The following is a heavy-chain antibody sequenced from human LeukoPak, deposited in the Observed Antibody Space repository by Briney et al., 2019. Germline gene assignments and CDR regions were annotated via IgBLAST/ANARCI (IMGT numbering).Heavy chain of an antibody. CDR2: ISSSSSTI. D-gene: IGHD6-13*01. CDR3: ARDPRNIAAAGLDY. J-gene: IGHJ4*02. Sequence: PGGSLRLSCAASGFTFSSYSMNWVRQAPGKGLEWVSYISSSSSTIYYADSVKGRFTISRDNAKNSLYLQMNSLRAEDTAVYYCARDPRNIAAAGLDYWGQGTLVTVSS. CDR1: GFTFSSYS. V-gene: IGHV3-48*01.